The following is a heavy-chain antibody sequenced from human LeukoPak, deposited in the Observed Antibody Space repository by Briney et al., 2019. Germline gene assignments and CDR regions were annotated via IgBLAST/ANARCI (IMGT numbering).Heavy chain of an antibody. CDR1: GFTFSSYS. Sequence: AGGSLRLSCAASGFTFSSYSMNWVRQAPGKGLEGVSSISSSSSYIYYADSVKGRFPISRDNDKNSLYMQMNSLRAEATAVYYCARARWDIVVVVAATHYYFDYWGQGTLVTVSS. V-gene: IGHV3-21*01. J-gene: IGHJ4*02. CDR3: ARARWDIVVVVAATHYYFDY. CDR2: ISSSSSYI. D-gene: IGHD2-15*01.